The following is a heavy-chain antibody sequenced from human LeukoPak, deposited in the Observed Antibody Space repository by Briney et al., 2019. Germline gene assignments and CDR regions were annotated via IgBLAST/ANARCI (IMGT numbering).Heavy chain of an antibody. CDR2: ISPDGTST. J-gene: IGHJ4*02. CDR3: VYSGNFRFDY. Sequence: GGSLRLSCAASGFTFSSNWIHWVRQVPGKGLVWVSRISPDGTSTTYADSVKGRFTISRDNAKNTFYLQMNTLRAEDTAVYYCVYSGNFRFDYWGQGTLVTVSS. D-gene: IGHD1-26*01. V-gene: IGHV3-74*01. CDR1: GFTFSSNW.